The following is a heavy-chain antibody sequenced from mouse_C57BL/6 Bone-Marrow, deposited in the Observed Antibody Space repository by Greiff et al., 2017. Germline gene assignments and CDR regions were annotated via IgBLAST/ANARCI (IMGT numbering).Heavy chain of an antibody. V-gene: IGHV1-59*01. D-gene: IGHD3-3*01. CDR1: GYTFTSYW. J-gene: IGHJ3*01. CDR2: IDPSDSYT. CDR3: ARGPGLAY. Sequence: VQLQQPGAELVRPGTSVKLSCKASGYTFTSYWMHWVKQRPGQGLEWIGVIDPSDSYTNYNQKFKGKATLTVDTSSSTAYMQRTSLTSEDSAFYYCARGPGLAYWGQGTLVTVSA.